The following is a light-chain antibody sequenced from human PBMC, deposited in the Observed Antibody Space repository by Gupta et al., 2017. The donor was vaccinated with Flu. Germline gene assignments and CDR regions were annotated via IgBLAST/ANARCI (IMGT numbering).Light chain of an antibody. CDR3: QQRSNWPPSLT. Sequence: EIVLTQSPATLSLSPGERATLSCRASQSVSSCLAWYQQKPGQAPRLLIYDASNRATGIPARFSGSRSGTDFTLTISSLEPEDFAVYYCQQRSNWPPSLTFGGGTKVEIK. V-gene: IGKV3-11*01. CDR1: QSVSSC. CDR2: DAS. J-gene: IGKJ4*01.